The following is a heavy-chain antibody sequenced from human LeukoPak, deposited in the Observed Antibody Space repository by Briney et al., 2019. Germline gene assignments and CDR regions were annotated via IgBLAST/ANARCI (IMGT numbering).Heavy chain of an antibody. CDR1: GYTLTELS. Sequence: ASVKVSCKVSGYTLTELSMHWVRQAPGKGLEWMGGFDPEDGETIYAQKFQGRVTMTRDTSINTAYMELSRLRFDDTAVYYCARVVVATIDWFDPWGQGTLVTVSS. CDR2: FDPEDGET. J-gene: IGHJ5*02. CDR3: ARVVVATIDWFDP. V-gene: IGHV1-24*01. D-gene: IGHD5-12*01.